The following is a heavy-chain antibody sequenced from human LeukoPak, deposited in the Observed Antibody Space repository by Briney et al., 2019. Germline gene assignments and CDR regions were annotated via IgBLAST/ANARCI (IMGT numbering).Heavy chain of an antibody. CDR3: ARTSGYSYGYSDY. D-gene: IGHD5-18*01. V-gene: IGHV1-2*02. J-gene: IGHJ4*02. CDR1: GYTFTGYY. CDR2: INPNSGGT. Sequence: GASVKVSCKASGYTFTGYYMHWVRQAPGQGLEWMGWINPNSGGTNYAQKFQGRVTMTRDTSISTAYMGLSRLRSDDTAVYYCARTSGYSYGYSDYWGQGTLVTVSS.